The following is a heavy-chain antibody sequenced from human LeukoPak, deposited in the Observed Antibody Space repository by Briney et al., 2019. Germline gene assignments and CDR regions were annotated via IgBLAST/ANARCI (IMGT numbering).Heavy chain of an antibody. V-gene: IGHV1-2*02. CDR3: ARVASRTGTTLDY. J-gene: IGHJ4*02. Sequence: ASVTVSCKASGYTFTGYYMHWVRQPPGHGLEWMGWINPNSGGTNYAQKFQGRVTMTRDTSISTAYMELSRLRSDDTAVYYCARVASRTGTTLDYWGQGTLVTVSS. CDR2: INPNSGGT. CDR1: GYTFTGYY. D-gene: IGHD1-1*01.